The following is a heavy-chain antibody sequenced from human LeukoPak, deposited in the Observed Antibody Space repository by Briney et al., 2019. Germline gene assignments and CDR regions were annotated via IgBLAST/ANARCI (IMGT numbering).Heavy chain of an antibody. J-gene: IGHJ4*02. CDR3: AREMNYYDSTGYYLHYFEY. D-gene: IGHD3-22*01. CDR1: GGSISSYY. V-gene: IGHV4-59*01. CDR2: VHDSGST. Sequence: SETLSLTCTVSGGSISSYYWSWLRQAPGKGLEWIGYVHDSGSTDYNPSLKRRVTMSVDTSKNQISLKLTSVTAADTAVYYCAREMNYYDSTGYYLHYFEYWGQGTLVSVSS.